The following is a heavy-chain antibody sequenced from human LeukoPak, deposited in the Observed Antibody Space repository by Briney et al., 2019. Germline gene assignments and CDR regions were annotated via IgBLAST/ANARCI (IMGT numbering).Heavy chain of an antibody. CDR2: IQDDGRRT. J-gene: IGHJ4*02. D-gene: IGHD5-12*01. CDR1: GFTFSRYG. CDR3: AKRAESNSGPFDY. V-gene: IGHV3-30*02. Sequence: GGSLRFSCEASGFTFSRYGMHWVRQAPGKGLEWVAFIQDDGRRTEYADSVKGRFTISRDNSKNKHYVQMNSLRPDDTALYYCAKRAESNSGPFDYWGQGTVVTVSS.